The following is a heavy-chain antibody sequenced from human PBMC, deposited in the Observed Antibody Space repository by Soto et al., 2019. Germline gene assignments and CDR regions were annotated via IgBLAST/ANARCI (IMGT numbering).Heavy chain of an antibody. J-gene: IGHJ6*02. Sequence: GASVKVSCKASGYTFTSYYMHWVRQAPGQGLEWMGIINPSGGSTSYAQKFQGRVTMTRDTSTSTVYMELSSLRSEDTAVYYCAREIGRGGSYSVYYGMDVWGQVNTVTVSS. D-gene: IGHD1-26*01. V-gene: IGHV1-46*01. CDR3: AREIGRGGSYSVYYGMDV. CDR1: GYTFTSYY. CDR2: INPSGGST.